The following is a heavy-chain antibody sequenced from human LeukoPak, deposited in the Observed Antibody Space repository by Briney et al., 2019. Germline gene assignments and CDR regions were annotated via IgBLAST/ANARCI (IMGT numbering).Heavy chain of an antibody. Sequence: PSETLSLTCAVYGGSFSGYYWSWIRQPPGKGLEWIGSIYYSGSTYYNPSLKSRVTISVDTSKNQFSLKLSSVTAADTAVYYCARYASTYYYYYMDVWGKGTTVTVSS. CDR1: GGSFSGYY. CDR2: IYYSGST. D-gene: IGHD5/OR15-5a*01. CDR3: ARYASTYYYYYMDV. J-gene: IGHJ6*03. V-gene: IGHV4-34*01.